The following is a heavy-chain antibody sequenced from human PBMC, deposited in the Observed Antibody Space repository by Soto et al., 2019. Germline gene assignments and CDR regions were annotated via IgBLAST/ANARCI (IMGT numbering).Heavy chain of an antibody. CDR2: TYYRSKWYN. D-gene: IGHD3-3*01. J-gene: IGHJ4*02. V-gene: IGHV6-1*01. CDR1: GDSVSSNSAA. CDR3: ARVREITIFGVFRYYFDY. Sequence: PSQTLSLTCAISGDSVSSNSAAWNWIRQSPSRGLEWLGRTYYRSKWYNDYAVSVKSRITINPDTSKNQFSLQLNSVTPEDTAVXXCARVREITIFGVFRYYFDYWGQGTLVTLSS.